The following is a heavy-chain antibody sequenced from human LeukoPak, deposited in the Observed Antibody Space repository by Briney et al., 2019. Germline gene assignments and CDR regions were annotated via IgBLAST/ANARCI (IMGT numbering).Heavy chain of an antibody. V-gene: IGHV3-30-3*01. CDR3: AREGDGYNWISGAFDI. CDR2: ISYDGSNK. D-gene: IGHD5-24*01. J-gene: IGHJ3*02. CDR1: GFTFSSYA. Sequence: GGSLRLSCAASGFTFSSYAMSWVRQAPGKGLEWVAVISYDGSNKYYADSVKGRFTISRDNSKNTLYLQMNSLRAEDTAVYYCAREGDGYNWISGAFDIWGQGTMVTVSS.